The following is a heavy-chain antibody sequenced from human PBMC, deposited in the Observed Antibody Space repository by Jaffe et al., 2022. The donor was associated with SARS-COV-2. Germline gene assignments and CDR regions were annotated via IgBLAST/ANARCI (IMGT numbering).Heavy chain of an antibody. CDR3: ARGYCSGGSCTFDY. V-gene: IGHV4-34*01. Sequence: QVQLQQWGAGLLKPSETLSLTCAVYGGSFSGYYWSWIRQPPGKGLEWIGEINHSGSTNYNPSLKSRVTISVDTSKNQFSLKLSSVTAADTAVYYCARGYCSGGSCTFDYWGQGTLVTVSS. D-gene: IGHD2-15*01. CDR1: GGSFSGYY. CDR2: INHSGST. J-gene: IGHJ4*02.